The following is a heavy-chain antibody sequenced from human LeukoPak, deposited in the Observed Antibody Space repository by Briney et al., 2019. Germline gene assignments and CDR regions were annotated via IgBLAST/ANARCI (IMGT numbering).Heavy chain of an antibody. CDR1: GGSISSYY. J-gene: IGHJ4*02. CDR2: IYTSGST. CDR3: VGRTTKTDFDY. D-gene: IGHD1-7*01. Sequence: SETLSLTCTVSGGSISSYYWNWIRQPAGKGLEWIGRIYTSGSTNYNPSLKSRVTMSVDTSKNQFSLKLSSVTAADTAVYYCVGRTTKTDFDYWGQGTLVTVSS. V-gene: IGHV4-4*07.